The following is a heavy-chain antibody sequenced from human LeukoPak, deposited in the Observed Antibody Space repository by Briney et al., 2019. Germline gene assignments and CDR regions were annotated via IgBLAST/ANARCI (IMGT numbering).Heavy chain of an antibody. Sequence: SETLSLTCSVSGGSINSRTHYWAWIRQPPGKGLEWIASMYYSGSTYYDPSLQSRVTVSIDTSKNHFSLKLSSVTAADTAVYYCARGVFGSPQHWGQGTLVTVSS. V-gene: IGHV4-39*02. CDR2: MYYSGST. CDR1: GGSINSRTHY. J-gene: IGHJ1*01. CDR3: ARGVFGSPQH. D-gene: IGHD3-16*02.